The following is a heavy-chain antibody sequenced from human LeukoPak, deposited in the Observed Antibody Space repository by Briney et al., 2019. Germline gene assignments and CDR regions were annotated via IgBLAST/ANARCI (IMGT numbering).Heavy chain of an antibody. Sequence: PGGSLRLSCAASGFTFSSYSMNWVRQAPGKGLEWVSSISSSSSYIYYADSVKGRFTISRDNAKNSLYLQMNSLRAEDTAVYYCAREEAVAGYSNNFDSWGQGTLVTVSS. V-gene: IGHV3-21*01. J-gene: IGHJ4*02. CDR1: GFTFSSYS. CDR3: AREEAVAGYSNNFDS. D-gene: IGHD6-19*01. CDR2: ISSSSSYI.